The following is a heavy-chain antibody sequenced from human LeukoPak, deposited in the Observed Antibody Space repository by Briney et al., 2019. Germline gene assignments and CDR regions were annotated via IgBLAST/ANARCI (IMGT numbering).Heavy chain of an antibody. Sequence: GGSLRLSCAASGFAFSSYSMNWVRQAPGKGLEWVSSISSSSSYIYYADSVKGRFTISRDNAKNSLYLQMNSLRAEDTTVYYCARDRDIVATIRSHPHMDVWGKGTTVTVSS. CDR3: ARDRDIVATIRSHPHMDV. J-gene: IGHJ6*03. CDR2: ISSSSSYI. D-gene: IGHD5-12*01. V-gene: IGHV3-21*01. CDR1: GFAFSSYS.